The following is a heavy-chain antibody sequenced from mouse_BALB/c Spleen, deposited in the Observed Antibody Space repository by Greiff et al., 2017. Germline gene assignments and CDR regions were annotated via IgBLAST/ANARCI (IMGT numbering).Heavy chain of an antibody. CDR2: INSNGGST. D-gene: IGHD1-1*01. CDR3: ARERDYYGRSYTDY. V-gene: IGHV5-6-3*01. Sequence: EVKLMESGGGLVQPGGSLKLSCAASGFTFSSYGMSWVRQTPDKRLELVATINSNGGSTYYPDSVKGRFTISRDNAKNTLYLQMSSLKSEDTAMYYCARERDYYGRSYTDYWGQGTTLTVSS. CDR1: GFTFSSYG. J-gene: IGHJ2*01.